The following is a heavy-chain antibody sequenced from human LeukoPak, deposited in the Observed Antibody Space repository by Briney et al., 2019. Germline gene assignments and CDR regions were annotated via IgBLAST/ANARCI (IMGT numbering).Heavy chain of an antibody. J-gene: IGHJ4*02. V-gene: IGHV3-30*02. D-gene: IGHD1-1*01. Sequence: GGSLRLSCAPSGFTFSSYDMNWVRQAPGKGLEWVAFIRYDGNNKYYADSVKGRFTISRDNSENTLYLQLNSLRAEDTAVYYCTTINVASVFEYWGPGILVTVSS. CDR2: IRYDGNNK. CDR3: TTINVASVFEY. CDR1: GFTFSSYD.